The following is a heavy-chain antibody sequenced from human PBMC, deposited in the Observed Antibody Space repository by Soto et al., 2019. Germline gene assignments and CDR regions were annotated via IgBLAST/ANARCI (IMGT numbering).Heavy chain of an antibody. D-gene: IGHD4-17*01. V-gene: IGHV5-10-1*01. J-gene: IGHJ3*02. Sequence: GESLKISCQGSGYSFTTYWISWVRQMPGKGLECMGRIDPTDSYTDYSPSFEGHVTMSVDRSINTAYLEWSSLKASDTAMYYCARDLDYGGHSEASDIWGQGTMVTVSS. CDR1: GYSFTTYW. CDR2: IDPTDSYT. CDR3: ARDLDYGGHSEASDI.